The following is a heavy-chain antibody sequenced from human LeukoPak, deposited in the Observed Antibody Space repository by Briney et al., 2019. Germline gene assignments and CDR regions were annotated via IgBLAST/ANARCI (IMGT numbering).Heavy chain of an antibody. CDR1: GFSFRMYG. V-gene: IGHV3-33*01. CDR3: ARALDGMDV. CDR2: IWYDGTKK. Sequence: PGGSLRLSCTASGFSFRMYGMHWVRQAPGKGLEWVAVIWYDGTKKFYGDSVKGRFTVSRDNSKNTLYLQMNSLRAEDTAVYYCARALDGMDVWGQGTTVTVSS. J-gene: IGHJ6*02.